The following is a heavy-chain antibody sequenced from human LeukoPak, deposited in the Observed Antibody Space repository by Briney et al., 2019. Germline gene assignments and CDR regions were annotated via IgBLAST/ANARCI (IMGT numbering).Heavy chain of an antibody. CDR3: AKRGSSSSYFDY. CDR1: GFTFTDYA. D-gene: IGHD6-6*01. Sequence: GSLRLSCAASGFTFTDYAMTWVRPAPGKGLQWVSLISDSGGSTYYADSVKGRFTVSRDNSKATLYLQMNSLRADDTAVYFCAKRGSSSSYFDYWGQGTLVTVSS. J-gene: IGHJ4*02. CDR2: ISDSGGST. V-gene: IGHV3-23*01.